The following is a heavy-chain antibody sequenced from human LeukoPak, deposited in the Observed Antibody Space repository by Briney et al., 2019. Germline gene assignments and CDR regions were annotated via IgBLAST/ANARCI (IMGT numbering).Heavy chain of an antibody. CDR1: GGTFSSYA. CDR3: ARENLAAAGTRPIDY. Sequence: ALVKVSCKASGGTFSSYAISWVRQAPGQGLEWMGGIIPIFGTANYAQKFQGRVTITADESTSTAYMELSSLRSEDTAVYYCARENLAAAGTRPIDYWGQGTLVTVSS. J-gene: IGHJ4*02. V-gene: IGHV1-69*13. D-gene: IGHD6-13*01. CDR2: IIPIFGTA.